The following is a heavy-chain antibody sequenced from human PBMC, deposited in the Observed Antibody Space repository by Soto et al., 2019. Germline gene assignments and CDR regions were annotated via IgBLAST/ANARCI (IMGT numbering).Heavy chain of an antibody. CDR1: GFTFSSYA. Sequence: LRLSCAASGFTFSSYAMSWVRQAPGKGLEWVSAISGSGGSKYYADSVKGRFTISRDNSKNTLYLQMNSLRAEDTAVYYCARDRDRYCSGGSCYYLMYYFDYWGQGTLVTVSS. J-gene: IGHJ4*02. CDR2: ISGSGGSK. V-gene: IGHV3-23*01. D-gene: IGHD2-15*01. CDR3: ARDRDRYCSGGSCYYLMYYFDY.